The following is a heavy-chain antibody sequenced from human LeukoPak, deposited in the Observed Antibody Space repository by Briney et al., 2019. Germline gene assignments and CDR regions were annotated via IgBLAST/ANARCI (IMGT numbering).Heavy chain of an antibody. CDR1: GFTFSNYA. J-gene: IGHJ4*02. Sequence: GASLRLSCAASGFTFSNYAMSWVRQAPGKGLEWVSAVSGRDTSAYYTDSVKGRFTISRDNSKNTLYLQMNSLSAEDTAIYYCAKWGDYDVLTGYYDSDYWGQGTLVTVSS. D-gene: IGHD3-9*01. CDR2: VSGRDTSA. CDR3: AKWGDYDVLTGYYDSDY. V-gene: IGHV3-23*01.